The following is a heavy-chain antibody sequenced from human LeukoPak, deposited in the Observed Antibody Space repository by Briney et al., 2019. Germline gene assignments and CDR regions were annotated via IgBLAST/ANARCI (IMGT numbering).Heavy chain of an antibody. J-gene: IGHJ6*02. CDR2: ISYDGSNK. Sequence: GRSLRLSCAASGFTFSSYGMHWVRQAPGKGLEWVAVISYDGSNKYYADSVKGRFTISRDNSKNMLYLQMNSLRAEDTAVYYCAKDYYGSGNYYYGMDVWGQGTTVTVSS. D-gene: IGHD3-10*01. CDR1: GFTFSSYG. CDR3: AKDYYGSGNYYYGMDV. V-gene: IGHV3-30*18.